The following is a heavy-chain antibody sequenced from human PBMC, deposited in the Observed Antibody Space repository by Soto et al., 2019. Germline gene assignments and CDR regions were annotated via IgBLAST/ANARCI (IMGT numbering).Heavy chain of an antibody. CDR3: AADVIGVAGDFDH. Sequence: LVQSGPDVNKHGTSVKVSCKTSGFTFGSSAVQWVRQVRGQRLEWIGWIVVASGYSNVAQKFQDRVSLTRDLSTNTAFMELSSLTSEDSAMYYCAADVIGVAGDFDHWVQGTLVSVSS. V-gene: IGHV1-58*01. D-gene: IGHD6-19*01. CDR1: GFTFGSSA. CDR2: IVVASGYS. J-gene: IGHJ4*02.